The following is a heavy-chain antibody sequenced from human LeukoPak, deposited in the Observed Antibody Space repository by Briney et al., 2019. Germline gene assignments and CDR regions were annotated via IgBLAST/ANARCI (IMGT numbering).Heavy chain of an antibody. CDR1: GFTFSNYA. Sequence: GSLRLSCAASGFTFSNYAMSWVRQAPGKGLEWLGSIYYSGSTYYNPSLKSRVTISVDTSKNQFSLKLSSVTAADTAVYYCASPGIVVIPSGFDYWGQGTLVTVSS. V-gene: IGHV4-59*05. J-gene: IGHJ4*02. CDR3: ASPGIVVIPSGFDY. CDR2: IYYSGST. D-gene: IGHD3-22*01.